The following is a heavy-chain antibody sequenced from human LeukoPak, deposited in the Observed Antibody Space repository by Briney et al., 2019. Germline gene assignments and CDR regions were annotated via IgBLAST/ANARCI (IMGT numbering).Heavy chain of an antibody. CDR3: ARRDPDILTGYYHDY. CDR1: GGSSSGYY. Sequence: PSETLSLTCAVYGGSSSGYYWSWIRQPPGKGLEWIGEINHSGSTNYNPSLKSRVTISVDTSKNQFSLKLSSVTAADTAVYYCARRDPDILTGYYHDYWGQGTLVIVSS. CDR2: INHSGST. J-gene: IGHJ4*02. D-gene: IGHD3-9*01. V-gene: IGHV4-34*01.